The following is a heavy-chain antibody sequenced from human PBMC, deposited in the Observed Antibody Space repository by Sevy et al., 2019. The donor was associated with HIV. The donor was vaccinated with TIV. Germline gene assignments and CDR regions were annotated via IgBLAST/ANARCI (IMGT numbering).Heavy chain of an antibody. CDR3: ARELISGRYYGMDV. CDR1: GGSISRYY. Sequence: SETLSLTCTVSGGSISRYYWSWIRQPPGKGLEWIGYIYYTVSTYYNPSLKSRVTISVDTAKNQFSLKLSSVTAADTAVYYCARELISGRYYGMDVWGQGTTVTVSS. CDR2: IYYTVST. V-gene: IGHV4-59*01. J-gene: IGHJ6*02. D-gene: IGHD6-19*01.